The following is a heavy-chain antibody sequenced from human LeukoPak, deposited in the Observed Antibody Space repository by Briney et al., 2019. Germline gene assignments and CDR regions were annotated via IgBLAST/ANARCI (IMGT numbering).Heavy chain of an antibody. CDR3: ALGGYSYGFDY. J-gene: IGHJ4*02. CDR1: GFTFSSYA. Sequence: GGTLSLSCAASGFTFSSYAMSWVRQAPGKGLEWVSAISGSGGSTYYADSVKGRFTISRDNSKNTLYLQMNSLRAEDTAVYYCALGGYSYGFDYWGQGTLVTVSS. D-gene: IGHD5-18*01. CDR2: ISGSGGST. V-gene: IGHV3-23*01.